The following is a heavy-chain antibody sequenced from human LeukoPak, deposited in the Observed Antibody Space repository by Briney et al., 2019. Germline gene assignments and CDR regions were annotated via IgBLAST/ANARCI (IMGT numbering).Heavy chain of an antibody. Sequence: SETLSLTCTVSGGSGSSYYWSWIRQPPGKRLEWIGYIYYSGSTNYNPSLRSRVTISVDTSKNQFSLKLSSVTAADTAVYYCARDVSGTYYAMGTFDIWGQGTMVTVSS. CDR3: ARDVSGTYYAMGTFDI. V-gene: IGHV4-59*02. CDR1: GGSGSSYY. D-gene: IGHD1-26*01. J-gene: IGHJ3*02. CDR2: IYYSGST.